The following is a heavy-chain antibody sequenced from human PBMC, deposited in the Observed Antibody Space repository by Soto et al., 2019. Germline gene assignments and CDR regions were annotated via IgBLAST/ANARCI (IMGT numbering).Heavy chain of an antibody. CDR1: GYTFTSDH. Sequence: QVQLVQSGAEVRKPGASVKVSCKASGYTFTSDHLHWVRQTPGLGLEWMGRINPSSGSTHYPQKFQGRVTMTRDTSTATAYMELSSLRSEDSAVYFCARGEVHSSGWNFDFWGQGTLVTVSS. CDR2: INPSSGST. V-gene: IGHV1-46*03. J-gene: IGHJ4*02. D-gene: IGHD6-19*01. CDR3: ARGEVHSSGWNFDF.